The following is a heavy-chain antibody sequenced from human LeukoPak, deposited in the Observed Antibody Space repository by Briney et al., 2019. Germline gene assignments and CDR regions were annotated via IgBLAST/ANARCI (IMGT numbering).Heavy chain of an antibody. J-gene: IGHJ4*02. V-gene: IGHV3-21*01. CDR1: GFTFSSYN. Sequence: PGGSLRLSCAASGFTFSSYNMNWVRQAPGKGLEWVSSISSSSSYIYYADSVKGRFTISRDNAKNTLYLQMNSLRAEDTAVYYCARDPGSSGWYVTYYFDYWGQGTLVTVSS. CDR2: ISSSSSYI. CDR3: ARDPGSSGWYVTYYFDY. D-gene: IGHD6-19*01.